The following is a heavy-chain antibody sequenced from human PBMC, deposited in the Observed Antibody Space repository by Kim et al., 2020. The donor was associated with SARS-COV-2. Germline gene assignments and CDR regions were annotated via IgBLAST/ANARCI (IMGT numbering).Heavy chain of an antibody. J-gene: IGHJ4*02. Sequence: KFQGRVTITADESTSTAYMELSSLRSEDTAVYYCARENYGSGSYAYYFDYWGQGTLVTVSS. D-gene: IGHD3-10*01. V-gene: IGHV1-69*01. CDR3: ARENYGSGSYAYYFDY.